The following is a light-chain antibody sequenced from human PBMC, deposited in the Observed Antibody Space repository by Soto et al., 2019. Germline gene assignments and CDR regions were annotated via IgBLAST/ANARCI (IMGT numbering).Light chain of an antibody. CDR2: DVS. J-gene: IGLJ3*02. CDR3: TSYTSCSTVL. Sequence: QSALTQPASVSGSPGQSITISCTGTSSDVGGYNYVSWYQQHPGKAPKLMIYDVSNRPSGISNRFSGSKSGNTASLTIFGLQAEDEADYYCTSYTSCSTVLFGGGTKLTVL. CDR1: SSDVGGYNY. V-gene: IGLV2-14*01.